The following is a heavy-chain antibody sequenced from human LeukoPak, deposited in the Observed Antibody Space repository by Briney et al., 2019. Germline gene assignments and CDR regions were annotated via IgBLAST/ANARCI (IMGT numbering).Heavy chain of an antibody. D-gene: IGHD4-23*01. CDR2: ISYSGST. J-gene: IGHJ6*03. CDR3: ARDLNGGWLGYYYYMDV. Sequence: SETLSLTCTVSGGSISSYYWNWIRQPPGKGLEWIGSISYSGSTKYNPSLESRVTISVDTSKNQFSLKLSSVTAADTAVYYCARDLNGGWLGYYYYMDVWGKGTTVTVSS. CDR1: GGSISSYY. V-gene: IGHV4-59*12.